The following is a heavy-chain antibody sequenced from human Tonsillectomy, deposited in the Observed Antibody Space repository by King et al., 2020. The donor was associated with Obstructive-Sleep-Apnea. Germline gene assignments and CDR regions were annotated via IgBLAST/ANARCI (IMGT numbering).Heavy chain of an antibody. CDR1: GGSISSSSYY. J-gene: IGHJ5*02. CDR2: IYYSGST. Sequence: QLQESGPGLVKPSETLSLTCTVSGGSISSSSYYWGWIRQPPGKGLEWSGSIYYSGSTYYNPSLKSRVTISVDTSKNQFSLKLRSLTAADTAVYYWAREKGEWLLRGWFDPWGQGTLVTVSS. CDR3: AREKGEWLLRGWFDP. D-gene: IGHD3-3*01. V-gene: IGHV4-39*07.